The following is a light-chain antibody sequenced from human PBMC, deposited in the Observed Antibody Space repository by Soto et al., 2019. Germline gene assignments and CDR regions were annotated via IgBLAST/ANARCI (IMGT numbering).Light chain of an antibody. CDR1: QGINTY. V-gene: IGKV1-9*01. CDR3: QQLRDYSIT. Sequence: DVQLTQSPSFLSASVGDGVTVTCRASQGINTYLAWYQQKPGKAPKLLIYDASTLQGGVPSRFSGSGSGTEFTLTINSLQPEDFATYYCQQLRDYSITFGQGTRLEIK. CDR2: DAS. J-gene: IGKJ5*01.